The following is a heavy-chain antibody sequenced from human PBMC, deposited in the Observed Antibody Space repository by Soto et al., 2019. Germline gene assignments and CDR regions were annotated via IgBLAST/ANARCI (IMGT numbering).Heavy chain of an antibody. CDR3: ARDPAGHTAMVDY. CDR2: ISSSSRYT. J-gene: IGHJ4*02. D-gene: IGHD5-18*01. CDR1: GFTFSDYY. V-gene: IGHV3-11*05. Sequence: QVQLVESGGGLVKPGGSLRLSCAASGFTFSDYYMSWIRQAQGKGLEWVSYISSSSRYTNYADSVRGRFTISRDNAKNSLYLQMNSLRAEDTAVYYCARDPAGHTAMVDYWGQGTLVSVSS.